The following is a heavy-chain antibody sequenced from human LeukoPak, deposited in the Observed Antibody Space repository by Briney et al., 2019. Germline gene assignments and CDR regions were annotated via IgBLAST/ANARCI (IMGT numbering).Heavy chain of an antibody. D-gene: IGHD4-17*01. CDR2: IYTSGST. V-gene: IGHV4-61*02. J-gene: IGHJ4*02. Sequence: SQTLSLTCTVSGGSISSGGYYWSWIRQPAGKGLEWIGRIYTSGSTNYNPSLKSRVTISVDTSKNQFSLKLSSMTAADTAVYYCASGDYGDYSYWGQGTLVTVSS. CDR1: GGSISSGGYY. CDR3: ASGDYGDYSY.